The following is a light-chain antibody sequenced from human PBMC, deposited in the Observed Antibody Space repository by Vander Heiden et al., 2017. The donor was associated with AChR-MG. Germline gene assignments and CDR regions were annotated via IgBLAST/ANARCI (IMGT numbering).Light chain of an antibody. Sequence: SYVLTQPPSVSVAPGQTGRITCGGNTFGSKRVPWYQQKPGQAPVLVVYDDSDRPSGIPERFSGSNSGNTATLTISRVEAGDEADYYCQVWDSSSDHVVFGGGTKLTVL. CDR1: TFGSKR. J-gene: IGLJ2*01. CDR2: DDS. CDR3: QVWDSSSDHVV. V-gene: IGLV3-21*02.